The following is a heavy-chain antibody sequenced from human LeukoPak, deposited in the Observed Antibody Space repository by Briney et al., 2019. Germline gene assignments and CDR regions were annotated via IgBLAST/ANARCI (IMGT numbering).Heavy chain of an antibody. D-gene: IGHD2-2*03. Sequence: SVKVSCKASGGTFSSYAISWVRQAPGQGLEWMGGIIPIFGTANYAQKFQGRVTITTDESTSTAYMELSSLRSEDTAVYYCARFWDGYCSSTSCPNWFDPWGQGTLVTVSS. CDR3: ARFWDGYCSSTSCPNWFDP. CDR1: GGTFSSYA. CDR2: IIPIFGTA. J-gene: IGHJ5*02. V-gene: IGHV1-69*05.